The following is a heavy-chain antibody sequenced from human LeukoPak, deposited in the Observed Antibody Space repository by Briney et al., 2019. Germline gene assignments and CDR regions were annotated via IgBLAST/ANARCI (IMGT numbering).Heavy chain of an antibody. Sequence: GGSLRLSCAASGFKFSSYDMNWVRQAPGKGLEWVSYISASGRTTYYVDSVKGRFTLSRDNSKNTLYLQMNSLRAEDTAVYYCAKKEGSGSYRPFDYWGQGTLVTVSS. J-gene: IGHJ4*02. CDR3: AKKEGSGSYRPFDY. CDR1: GFKFSSYD. D-gene: IGHD3-10*01. V-gene: IGHV3-48*03. CDR2: ISASGRTT.